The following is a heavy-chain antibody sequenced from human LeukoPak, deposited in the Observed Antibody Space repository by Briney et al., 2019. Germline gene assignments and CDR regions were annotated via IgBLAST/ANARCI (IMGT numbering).Heavy chain of an antibody. D-gene: IGHD3-22*01. CDR3: ARDYYDSRGEAFDI. Sequence: SVTLSLTCTVSGYSIGSHYWSWIRQPPGKGLEWIGYIFYVGSTNYNPSLKSRVTISVDTSKNQFSLKLNSVTAADTAVYYCARDYYDSRGEAFDIWGQGTMVTVSS. CDR1: GYSIGSHY. J-gene: IGHJ3*02. V-gene: IGHV4-59*11. CDR2: IFYVGST.